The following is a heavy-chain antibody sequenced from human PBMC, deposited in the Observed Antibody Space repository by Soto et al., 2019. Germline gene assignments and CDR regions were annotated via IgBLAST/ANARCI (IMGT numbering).Heavy chain of an antibody. V-gene: IGHV1-69*02. Sequence: QVQLVQSGAEVKKPGSSVKVSCKASGDTFSFYTINWVRQAPGLGLEWMGRVNPIVSMSNYAQKFQGRVTITAHKSPNTAYMQLSSLRSEDTAIYYCAASYGSGYRAFDYWGQGALVTVSS. CDR2: VNPIVSMS. D-gene: IGHD3-10*01. CDR1: GDTFSFYT. CDR3: AASYGSGYRAFDY. J-gene: IGHJ4*02.